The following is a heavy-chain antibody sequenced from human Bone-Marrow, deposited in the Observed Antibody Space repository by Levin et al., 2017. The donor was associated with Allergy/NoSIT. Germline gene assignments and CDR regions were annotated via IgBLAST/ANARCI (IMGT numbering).Heavy chain of an antibody. V-gene: IGHV3-15*01. CDR3: SSNLAWTGGDF. J-gene: IGHJ4*02. CDR1: GLTFHEAW. Sequence: PGGSLRLSCVGFGLTFHEAWLTWVRQTPGKGLEWVGLMKSKAHGGTIDYAASVRDRFTISRDDSKDTLYLEMRGLKTEDTGVYYCSSNLAWTGGDFWGQGTLVTVSS. D-gene: IGHD3/OR15-3a*01. CDR2: MKSKAHGGTI.